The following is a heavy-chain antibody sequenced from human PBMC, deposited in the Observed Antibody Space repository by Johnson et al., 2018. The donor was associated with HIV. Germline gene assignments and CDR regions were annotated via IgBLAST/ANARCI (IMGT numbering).Heavy chain of an antibody. Sequence: QVQLVESGGGVVRRGGSLRLSCVASGFTFDDYGMSWVRQAPGKGLEWVSVIYSGGSTYYADSVKGRFTISRDNSKNTLYLQMKSLRPEDAGVYYCAKESKWESRTPHAFDMWAQGTMVTVSS. D-gene: IGHD1-26*01. CDR2: IYSGGST. CDR1: GFTFDDYG. CDR3: AKESKWESRTPHAFDM. J-gene: IGHJ3*02. V-gene: IGHV3-NL1*01.